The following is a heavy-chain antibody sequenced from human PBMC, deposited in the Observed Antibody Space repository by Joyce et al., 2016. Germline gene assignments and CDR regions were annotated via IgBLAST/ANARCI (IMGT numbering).Heavy chain of an antibody. V-gene: IGHV6-1*01. CDR1: GDSVSSNRAA. CDR2: TYYRSKWYN. D-gene: IGHD3-22*01. Sequence: QVQLQQSGPGLVKPSQTLSLTCAISGDSVSSNRAAWNWIRQSPSRGLEWLGRTYYRSKWYNDYAVSVKSRITINPDTPKNQVSLQLNSVTPEDAAVYYCARAGYYHTSGYYYPNFDYWGPGTLVTVSS. CDR3: ARAGYYHTSGYYYPNFDY. J-gene: IGHJ4*02.